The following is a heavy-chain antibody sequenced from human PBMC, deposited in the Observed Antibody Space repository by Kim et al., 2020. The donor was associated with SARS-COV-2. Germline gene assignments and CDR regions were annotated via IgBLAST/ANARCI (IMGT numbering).Heavy chain of an antibody. J-gene: IGHJ6*02. D-gene: IGHD6-13*01. CDR2: MKEDGSEK. CDR3: ARDRSAPARGIYSYYGMDV. CDR1: GLTFSIYW. Sequence: GGSLRLSCAASGLTFSIYWMSWVRQAPGKGLEWVANMKEDGSEKYYVDSVKGRFTISRDNAKNSLYLQMDSLRAEDTAVYYCARDRSAPARGIYSYYGMDVWGQGTTVTVSS. V-gene: IGHV3-7*01.